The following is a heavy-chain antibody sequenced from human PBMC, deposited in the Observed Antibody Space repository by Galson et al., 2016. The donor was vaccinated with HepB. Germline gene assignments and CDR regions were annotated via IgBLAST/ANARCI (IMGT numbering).Heavy chain of an antibody. D-gene: IGHD3-22*01. CDR2: IIPIFGTA. J-gene: IGHJ5*02. CDR3: ARGGSGLNDDSSGYYGGS. Sequence: SVKVSCKASGGTFSSYAISWVRQATGQGLEWMGGIIPIFGTAEYAQRFQGRVTITADNSTSTAYMDLSSLRSEDPAVYFCARGGSGLNDDSSGYYGGSWGQGTLVTVSS. V-gene: IGHV1-69*06. CDR1: GGTFSSYA.